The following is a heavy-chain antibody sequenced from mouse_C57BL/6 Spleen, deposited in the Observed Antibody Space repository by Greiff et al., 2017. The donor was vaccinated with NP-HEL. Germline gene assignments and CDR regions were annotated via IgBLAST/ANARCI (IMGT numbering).Heavy chain of an antibody. CDR2: IHPNSGST. V-gene: IGHV1-64*01. Sequence: QVQLQQPGAELVKPGASVKLSCKASGYTFTSYWMHWVKQRPGQGLEWIGMIHPNSGSTNYNEKFKGKATLTVDKSSSTAYMQLSSLTSEDSAVYYCARSNWGFDYWGQGTTLTVSS. D-gene: IGHD4-1*01. CDR3: ARSNWGFDY. CDR1: GYTFTSYW. J-gene: IGHJ2*01.